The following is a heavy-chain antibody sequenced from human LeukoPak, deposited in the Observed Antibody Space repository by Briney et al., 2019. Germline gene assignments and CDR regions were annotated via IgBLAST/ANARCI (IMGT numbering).Heavy chain of an antibody. CDR2: IYPGDSDT. D-gene: IGHD5-18*01. Sequence: PGESLKISCKGSGYSFTSYWIGWVRQLPGKGLEWMGIIYPGDSDTRYSPSFQGQVTMSADKSINTAYLQWSSLKASDTAIYYCARRGEAMDPFDYWGQGTLVTVSS. CDR3: ARRGEAMDPFDY. V-gene: IGHV5-51*01. J-gene: IGHJ4*02. CDR1: GYSFTSYW.